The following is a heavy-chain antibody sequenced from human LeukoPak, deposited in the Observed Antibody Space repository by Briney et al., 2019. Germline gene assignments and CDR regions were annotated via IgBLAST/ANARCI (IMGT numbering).Heavy chain of an antibody. CDR2: VSYSGRT. CDR3: ARHERGAENLDY. D-gene: IGHD1-1*01. CDR1: GASISNYY. Sequence: KTSEALSLTCTVSGASISNYYWSWIRQPPGKGLECIGYVSYSGRTNHNPSLKSRVTISADTSKNQFSLKLTSVTAADTAVYYCARHERGAENLDYWRQGTLVTVSS. V-gene: IGHV4-59*08. J-gene: IGHJ4*02.